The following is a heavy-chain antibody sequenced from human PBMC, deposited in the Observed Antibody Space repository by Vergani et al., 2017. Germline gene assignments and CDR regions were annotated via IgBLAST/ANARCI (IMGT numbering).Heavy chain of an antibody. J-gene: IGHJ6*02. V-gene: IGHV3-11*04. Sequence: LEESGGGSVKPGGSLRLSCAASGFKFSDHYMSWIRQAPGKGLEWVSHISPGASTVSYTDSVTGRFTVSRDNDNNSLTLDMTTLRVEDTAVYYCAKNPGMSTTRHCYAMDVWGQGTTVTVSS. CDR3: AKNPGMSTTRHCYAMDV. D-gene: IGHD5-24*01. CDR2: ISPGASTV. CDR1: GFKFSDHY.